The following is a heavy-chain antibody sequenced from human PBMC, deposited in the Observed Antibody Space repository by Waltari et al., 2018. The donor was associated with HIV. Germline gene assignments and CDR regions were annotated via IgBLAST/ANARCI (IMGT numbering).Heavy chain of an antibody. Sequence: GQGLEWMGWISTYDGNTKYAQKLNGRVTMTTDTSTSIAYMELRSLRADDTAVYYCAKEGDSLFGQPFDSWGQGTLVTVSS. D-gene: IGHD2-21*02. CDR2: ISTYDGNT. CDR3: AKEGDSLFGQPFDS. J-gene: IGHJ4*02. V-gene: IGHV1-18*01.